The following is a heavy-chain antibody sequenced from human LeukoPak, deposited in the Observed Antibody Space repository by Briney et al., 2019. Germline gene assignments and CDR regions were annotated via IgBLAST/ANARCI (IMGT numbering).Heavy chain of an antibody. V-gene: IGHV3-23*01. J-gene: IGHJ4*02. D-gene: IGHD1-26*01. CDR3: AKVLDPVDVVLGGVGSYHGMIDY. CDR2: ISGSGGST. CDR1: GFTFSSYA. Sequence: GGSLRLSCAASGFTFSSYAMSWVRQAPGKGLEWVSAISGSGGSTYYADSVKGRFTISRDNSKNTLYLQMNSLRAEDTAVYYCAKVLDPVDVVLGGVGSYHGMIDYWGQGTLVTVSS.